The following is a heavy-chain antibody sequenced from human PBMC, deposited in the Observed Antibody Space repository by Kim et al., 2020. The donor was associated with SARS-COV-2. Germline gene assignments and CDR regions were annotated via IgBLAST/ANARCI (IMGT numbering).Heavy chain of an antibody. D-gene: IGHD2-2*01. CDR1: GGSISSYY. J-gene: IGHJ4*02. CDR3: ARRSYCSSTSCYFGGDPHGPFDY. Sequence: SETLSLTCTVSGGSISSYYWSWIRQPPGKGLEWIGYIYYSGSTNYNPSLKSRVTISVDTSKNQFSLKLSSVTAADTAVYYCARRSYCSSTSCYFGGDPHGPFDYWGQGTLVTVSS. CDR2: IYYSGST. V-gene: IGHV4-59*01.